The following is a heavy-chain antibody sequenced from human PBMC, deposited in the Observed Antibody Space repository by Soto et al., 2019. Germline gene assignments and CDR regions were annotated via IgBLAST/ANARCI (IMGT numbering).Heavy chain of an antibody. Sequence: GASVKVSCKASGYTFTSYGISWVRQAPGQGLEWMGWISAYNGNTNYAQKLQGRVTMTTDTSTSTAYMELRSLRSDDTAVYYCARSSSPATYCYGSGSWYYYYGMDVWGQGTTVTVSS. V-gene: IGHV1-18*01. D-gene: IGHD3-10*01. CDR2: ISAYNGNT. CDR1: GYTFTSYG. CDR3: ARSSSPATYCYGSGSWYYYYGMDV. J-gene: IGHJ6*02.